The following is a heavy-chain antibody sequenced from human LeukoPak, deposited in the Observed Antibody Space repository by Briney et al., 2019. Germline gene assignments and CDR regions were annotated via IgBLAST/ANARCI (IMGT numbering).Heavy chain of an antibody. CDR3: ARLFPRWLQTMDY. D-gene: IGHD5-24*01. V-gene: IGHV3-21*01. CDR1: GFPFSSYS. CDR2: ISSSSSYI. J-gene: IGHJ4*02. Sequence: GGSLRLSCAASGFPFSSYSMNWVRQAPGKGLEWVSSISSSSSYIYYADSVKGRFTISRDNAKNSLYLQMNSLRAEDTAVYYCARLFPRWLQTMDYWGQGTLVTVSS.